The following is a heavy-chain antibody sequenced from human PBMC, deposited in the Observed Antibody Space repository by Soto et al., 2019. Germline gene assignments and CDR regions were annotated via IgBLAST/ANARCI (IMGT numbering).Heavy chain of an antibody. J-gene: IGHJ6*02. CDR3: ASSTQVVTGFYSYYYYYGMDV. CDR2: IIPIFGTA. Sequence: QVQLVQSGAEVKKPGSSVKVSCKASGGTFSSYAISWVRQAPGQGLEWMGGIIPIFGTANYAQKFQGRVTITADKSTSTAYMELSSLRSEDTAVYYCASSTQVVTGFYSYYYYYGMDVWGQGTTVTVSS. V-gene: IGHV1-69*06. D-gene: IGHD2-15*01. CDR1: GGTFSSYA.